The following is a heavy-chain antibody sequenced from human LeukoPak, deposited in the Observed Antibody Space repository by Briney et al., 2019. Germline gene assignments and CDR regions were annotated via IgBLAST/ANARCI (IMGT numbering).Heavy chain of an antibody. D-gene: IGHD1-1*01. V-gene: IGHV3-7*01. Sequence: GGSLRLSCAASGFTFSSYWMSWVRQAPGKGLEWVANIEQDGSEKYYVDSVKGRFTISRDNAKNSLYLQMNSLRAEDTAVYYCARDPNWNREKDMDVWGKGTTVTVSS. CDR1: GFTFSSYW. CDR2: IEQDGSEK. CDR3: ARDPNWNREKDMDV. J-gene: IGHJ6*03.